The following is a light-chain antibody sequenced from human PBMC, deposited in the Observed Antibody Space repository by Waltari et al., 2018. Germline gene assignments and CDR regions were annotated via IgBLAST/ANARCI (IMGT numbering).Light chain of an antibody. CDR1: KLGDKY. J-gene: IGLJ2*01. V-gene: IGLV3-1*01. Sequence: SYELTQPPSVSVSPGQTASITCSGDKLGDKYACWYQQKPGQSPVLVIYQDSKRPSGIPERFSGANSGNTATLTISGTQARDEADYYCQAGDSSTAHVVFGGGTKLTVL. CDR3: QAGDSSTAHVV. CDR2: QDS.